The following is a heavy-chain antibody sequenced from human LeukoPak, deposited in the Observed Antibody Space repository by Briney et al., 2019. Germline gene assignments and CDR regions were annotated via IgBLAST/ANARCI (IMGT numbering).Heavy chain of an antibody. CDR1: GFSFNSFE. CDR2: ISSSGTTI. V-gene: IGHV3-48*03. Sequence: GGSLRLSCAASGFSFNSFEMNWVRQAPGKGLEWVSYISSSGTTIYYADSVKGRFTISRDNAKNSLYLQMNSLRAADTAVYYCARVGYSNRWYLDCWGQGTLVTVSS. D-gene: IGHD6-13*01. J-gene: IGHJ4*02. CDR3: ARVGYSNRWYLDC.